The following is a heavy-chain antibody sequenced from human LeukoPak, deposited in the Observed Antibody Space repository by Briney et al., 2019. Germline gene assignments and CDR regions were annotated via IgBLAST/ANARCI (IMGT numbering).Heavy chain of an antibody. CDR2: IYSGGST. J-gene: IGHJ4*02. Sequence: GGSLRLTCAASGFTVSSNYMSWVRQAPGKGLEWVSVIYSGGSTYYADSVKGRFTISRDNSKNTLYLQMNSLRAEDTAVYYCAREGEQLGPFDYWGQGTLVTVSS. V-gene: IGHV3-53*01. CDR3: AREGEQLGPFDY. CDR1: GFTVSSNY. D-gene: IGHD3-16*01.